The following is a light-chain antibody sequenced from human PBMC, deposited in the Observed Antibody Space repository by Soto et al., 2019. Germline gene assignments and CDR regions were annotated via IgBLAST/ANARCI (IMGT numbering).Light chain of an antibody. CDR1: SSDVGSYNL. V-gene: IGLV2-23*01. Sequence: QSALTQPASVSGSPGQSITISCTGTSSDVGSYNLVSWYQQHPGKAPKLMLSEGSKRPSGVSNRFSGSKSGNTASLTISGLQAEDEADYYCCSYAGTTSHVVFGGGTQQTVL. CDR2: EGS. J-gene: IGLJ7*01. CDR3: CSYAGTTSHVV.